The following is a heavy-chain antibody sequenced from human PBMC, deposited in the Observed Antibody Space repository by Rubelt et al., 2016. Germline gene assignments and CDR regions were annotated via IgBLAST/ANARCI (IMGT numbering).Heavy chain of an antibody. CDR2: ISSGSSTI. CDR3: AKDGSLLRFLEWLSQFDY. D-gene: IGHD3-3*01. J-gene: IGHJ4*02. Sequence: GLEWVSYISSGSSTIHYADSVKGRFTISRDNSKNTLYLQMNSLRAEDTAVYYCAKDGSLLRFLEWLSQFDYWGQGTLVTVSS. V-gene: IGHV3-48*01.